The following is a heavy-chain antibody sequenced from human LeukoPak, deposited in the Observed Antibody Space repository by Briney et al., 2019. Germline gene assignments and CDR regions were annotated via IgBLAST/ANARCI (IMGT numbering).Heavy chain of an antibody. CDR2: IYYSGST. CDR1: GGSISSYY. CDR3: AIGGPFMMGDV. V-gene: IGHV4-59*01. J-gene: IGHJ4*02. Sequence: SETLSLTCTVSGGSISSYYWSWIRQPPGKGLEWIGYIYYSGSTNYNPSLKSRVTISVDTSKNQFSLKLSSVTAADTAVYYCAIGGPFMMGDVWGQGTLVTVSS. D-gene: IGHD3-16*01.